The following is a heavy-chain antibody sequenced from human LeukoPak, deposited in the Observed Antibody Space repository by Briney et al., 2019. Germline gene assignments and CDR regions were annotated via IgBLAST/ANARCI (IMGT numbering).Heavy chain of an antibody. J-gene: IGHJ5*02. CDR2: ISGSGDST. CDR1: GFTFSNYA. CDR3: AKGPLNCGGDCYPSYNWFDP. D-gene: IGHD2-21*01. V-gene: IGHV3-23*01. Sequence: GGSLRLSCAASGFTFSNYAMSWVRQAPGKGLEWVSSISGSGDSTYYADSVKGRFTISRDNSKNTLYLQMNSLRADDTAVYYCAKGPLNCGGDCYPSYNWFDPWGQGTLVTVSS.